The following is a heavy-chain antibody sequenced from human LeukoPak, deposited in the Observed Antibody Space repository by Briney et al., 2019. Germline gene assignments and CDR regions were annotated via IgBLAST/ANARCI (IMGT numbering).Heavy chain of an antibody. V-gene: IGHV4-39*07. CDR2: IYYSGST. Sequence: PSETLSLTCTVSGGSISSSSYYWGWIRQPPGKGLESIGSIYYSGSTYYNPSLKSRVTISVDTSKNQFSLKLSSVTAADTAVYYCARGRRARKGGFDYWGQGTLVTVSS. J-gene: IGHJ4*02. D-gene: IGHD3-16*01. CDR1: GGSISSSSYY. CDR3: ARGRRARKGGFDY.